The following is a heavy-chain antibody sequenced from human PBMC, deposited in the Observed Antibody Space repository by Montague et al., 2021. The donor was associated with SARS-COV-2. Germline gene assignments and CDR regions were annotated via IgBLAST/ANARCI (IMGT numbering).Heavy chain of an antibody. D-gene: IGHD2-21*02. J-gene: IGHJ2*01. CDR3: ARAYCGGDCYFYWYFDL. Sequence: CAISGDSVAGNRRRSEEHTYEPQSRPELVCRPYYRYKWYNDYAVSVKSRVIINPDTSNNRISLQLNSVTPEDTAVYYCARAYCGGDCYFYWYFDLWGRGTLVTVSS. V-gene: IGHV6-1*01. CDR1: GDSVAGNRRR. CDR2: PYYRYKWYN.